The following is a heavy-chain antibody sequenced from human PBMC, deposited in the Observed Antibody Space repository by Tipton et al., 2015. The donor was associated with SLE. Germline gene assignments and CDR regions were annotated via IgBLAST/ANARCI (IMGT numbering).Heavy chain of an antibody. J-gene: IGHJ5*02. CDR3: VGDGFCRSGVCYRNWFDP. D-gene: IGHD2-8*02. Sequence: TLSLTCAVSGSSISSYHWGWIRQPPGKGLEWMGSIFHSGDVYYNPSLKSRVTISIETSKNQFSLQLTSLTAADTAVYYCVGDGFCRSGVCYRNWFDPWCPGSLVTVSS. V-gene: IGHV4-38-2*02. CDR1: GSSISSYH. CDR2: IFHSGDV.